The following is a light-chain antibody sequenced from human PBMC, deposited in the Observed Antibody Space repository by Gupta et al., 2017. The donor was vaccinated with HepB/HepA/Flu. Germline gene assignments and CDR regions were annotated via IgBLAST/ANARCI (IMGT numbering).Light chain of an antibody. J-gene: IGKJ4*01. V-gene: IGKV3-20*01. CDR2: DAS. CDR3: QQHAHSPLT. CDR1: QSVTKNY. Sequence: EIVLTQSPGTLSLSPGERATLSCRASQSVTKNYLAWYLQKPGQAPRLLIYDASRRATGIPDRFSASGSGTDFTLTISRLEPEDFAVYYCQQHAHSPLTFGRGTKVEIK.